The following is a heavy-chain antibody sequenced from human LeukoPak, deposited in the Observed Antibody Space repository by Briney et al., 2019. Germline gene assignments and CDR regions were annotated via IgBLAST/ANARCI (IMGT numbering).Heavy chain of an antibody. V-gene: IGHV4-34*01. D-gene: IGHD4-23*01. CDR2: VSQSGGA. Sequence: SETLSLTCAVSGASFSGYHCSWIRQTPGKGLEWIGEVSQSGGASYNPSLKSRVTISVETSKNHVSLKLSSVTAADTAMYYCAGSYGGNAVGPFDIWVQGTMVTVSS. CDR3: AGSYGGNAVGPFDI. J-gene: IGHJ3*02. CDR1: GASFSGYH.